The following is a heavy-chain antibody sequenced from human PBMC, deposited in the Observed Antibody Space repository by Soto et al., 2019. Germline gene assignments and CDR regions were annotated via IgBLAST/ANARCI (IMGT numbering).Heavy chain of an antibody. Sequence: SETLSLTCTVSGGSVSSESHYWSWIRQTPGKGLEWIGYIYYTGSTNYNPSLKGRVTMSVDTSRDQVSLRLRSVTRADTAVYYCARDGGIYCSSTSCPALYGMDVWGQGTTVTVS. D-gene: IGHD2-2*01. CDR1: GGSVSSESHY. CDR3: ARDGGIYCSSTSCPALYGMDV. CDR2: IYYTGST. J-gene: IGHJ6*02. V-gene: IGHV4-61*01.